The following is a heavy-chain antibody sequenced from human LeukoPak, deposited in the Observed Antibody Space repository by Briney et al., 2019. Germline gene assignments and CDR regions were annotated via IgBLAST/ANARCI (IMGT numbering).Heavy chain of an antibody. CDR2: INPNSGGT. J-gene: IGHJ4*02. CDR1: GYTLTDYY. CDR3: ARVGYYASSGYYEY. V-gene: IGHV1-2*06. Sequence: SVKVSCKASGYTLTDYYMHWVRQAPGQGLEWMGRINPNSGGTNYAQKFQGRVTMTRDTSISTVYMELSRLRSDDTAVYYCARVGYYASSGYYEYWGQGTLVTVSS. D-gene: IGHD3-22*01.